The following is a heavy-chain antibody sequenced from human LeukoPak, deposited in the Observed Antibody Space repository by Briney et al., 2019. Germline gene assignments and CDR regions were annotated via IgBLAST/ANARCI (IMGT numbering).Heavy chain of an antibody. CDR2: INSSGRT. J-gene: IGHJ4*02. CDR3: ARFDYGDY. Sequence: PSETLSLTCTASGGSFSTSYRSWIRQPAGKGLEWIGRINSSGRTNYNPSLKSRVTMSVDTAKNQLSLKLSSVTAADTAVYYCARFDYGDYWGQGTLVTVSS. V-gene: IGHV4-4*07. CDR1: GGSFSTSY.